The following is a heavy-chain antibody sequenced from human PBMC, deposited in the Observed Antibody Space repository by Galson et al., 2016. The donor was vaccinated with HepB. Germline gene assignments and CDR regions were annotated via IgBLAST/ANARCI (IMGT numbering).Heavy chain of an antibody. V-gene: IGHV3-48*01. J-gene: IGHJ6*04. CDR2: ISSSSTI. D-gene: IGHD6-19*01. Sequence: SLRLSCAASGFTFSRYSMNWVRQAPGKGLEWVSYISSSSTIYYADSVKGRFTISRDNAQKSLYLQMNSLRAEDTAVYYCARDRAVQYYFYAMDVWGKGTTVTVSS. CDR1: GFTFSRYS. CDR3: ARDRAVQYYFYAMDV.